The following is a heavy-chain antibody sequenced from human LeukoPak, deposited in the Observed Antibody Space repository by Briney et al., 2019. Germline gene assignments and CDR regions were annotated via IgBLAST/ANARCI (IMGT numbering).Heavy chain of an antibody. CDR2: ISNNGGYT. CDR3: AKQLGYCSDGSCYFPY. CDR1: GFTFSSSA. J-gene: IGHJ4*02. V-gene: IGHV3-23*01. Sequence: RGSLRLSCAASGFTFSSSAMSWVRQAPAKGLEWVSAISNNGGYTYYADSVQGRFTISRDNSKSTLCLQMNSLRAEDTAVYYCAKQLGYCSDGSCYFPYWGQGTLVTVSS. D-gene: IGHD2-15*01.